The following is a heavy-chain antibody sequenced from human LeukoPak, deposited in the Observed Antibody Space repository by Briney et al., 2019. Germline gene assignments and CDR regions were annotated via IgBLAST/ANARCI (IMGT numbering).Heavy chain of an antibody. V-gene: IGHV1-46*01. J-gene: IGHJ6*03. CDR1: GYTFTSYY. CDR3: ARDADYGDPGFIYYYYMDV. CDR2: INPSGGST. Sequence: ASVKVSCKASGYTFTSYYMHWVRQAPGQGLEWMGIINPSGGSTSYAQKFQGRVTMTRDMSTSTVYMELSSLRSEDTAVYYCARDADYGDPGFIYYYYMDVWGKGTTVTVSS. D-gene: IGHD4-17*01.